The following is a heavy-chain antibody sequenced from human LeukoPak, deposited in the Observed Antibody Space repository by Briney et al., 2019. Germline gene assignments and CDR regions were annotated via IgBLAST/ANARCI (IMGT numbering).Heavy chain of an antibody. CDR2: ISGSGGST. D-gene: IGHD4-17*01. J-gene: IGHJ3*02. V-gene: IGHV3-23*01. Sequence: GGSLRLSCAASGFTFSSYAMSWVRQAPGKGLEWVSAISGSGGSTYYADSVKGRFTISRDNSKNTLYLQMNRLRAEDTAVYYCAKAVYGDYGAYVGDAFDIWGQGTMVTVSS. CDR1: GFTFSSYA. CDR3: AKAVYGDYGAYVGDAFDI.